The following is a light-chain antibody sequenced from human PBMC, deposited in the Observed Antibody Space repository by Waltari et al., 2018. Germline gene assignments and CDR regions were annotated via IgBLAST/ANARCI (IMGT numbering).Light chain of an antibody. CDR1: QSVSNN. J-gene: IGKJ1*01. CDR3: QHYNAWPRA. Sequence: EIVMTQSPAILSVSPGERATLSCRASQSVSNNLAWYPQKPGQAPRLLIYGASARATRVPARFSGSGSGTDFTLTISSLQSEDFAVYFCQHYNAWPRAFGQGTRVEIK. V-gene: IGKV3-15*01. CDR2: GAS.